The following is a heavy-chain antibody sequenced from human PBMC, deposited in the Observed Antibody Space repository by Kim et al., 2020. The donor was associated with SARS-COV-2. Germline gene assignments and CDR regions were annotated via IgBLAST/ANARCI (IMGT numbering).Heavy chain of an antibody. CDR2: IRSKAYDGTT. CDR3: TRFLEWFGSLYYYYGMDV. D-gene: IGHD3-3*01. CDR1: GFTFGDYA. Sequence: GGSLRLSCTASGFTFGDYAMSWVRQAPGKGLEWVGFIRSKAYDGTTEYAASVKGRFTISRDDYKSIAYLQMNILKTEDTAVYYCTRFLEWFGSLYYYYGMDVWGQGTTVTVSS. J-gene: IGHJ6*02. V-gene: IGHV3-49*04.